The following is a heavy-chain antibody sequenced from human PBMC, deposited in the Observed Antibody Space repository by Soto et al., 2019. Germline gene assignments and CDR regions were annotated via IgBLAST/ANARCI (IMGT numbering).Heavy chain of an antibody. Sequence: QLQLVQSGTEVKKPGSSVTVSCKASGGTFGNYAINWLRQAPGQGLQWMGDISPMFHKANYEQTFQGRVSITADESTNTVYMELSSLRSEDTALYYCAREVEVHTPVLGAWGQGPLVTVSS. CDR1: GGTFGNYA. J-gene: IGHJ5*02. CDR2: ISPMFHKA. D-gene: IGHD2-2*01. CDR3: AREVEVHTPVLGA. V-gene: IGHV1-69*01.